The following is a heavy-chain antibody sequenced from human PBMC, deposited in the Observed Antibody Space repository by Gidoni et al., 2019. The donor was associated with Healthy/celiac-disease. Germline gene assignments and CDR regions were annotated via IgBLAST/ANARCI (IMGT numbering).Heavy chain of an antibody. CDR3: ARLEEVDYYDSSGYDAFDI. D-gene: IGHD3-22*01. CDR2: IYYSGST. CDR1: GGSISSSRYY. Sequence: QLQLQESGPGLVKPSATLSLPCTVSGGSISSSRYYWGWIRQPPGKGLEWIGSIYYSGSTYYNPSPKNRVTISVDTSKNQFSLKLSSVTAADTAVYYCARLEEVDYYDSSGYDAFDIWGQGTMVTVSS. J-gene: IGHJ3*02. V-gene: IGHV4-39*01.